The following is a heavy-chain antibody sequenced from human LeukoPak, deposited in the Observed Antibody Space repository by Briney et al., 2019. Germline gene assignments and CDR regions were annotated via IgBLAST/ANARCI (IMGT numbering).Heavy chain of an antibody. Sequence: GGSLRLSCAASGFTFSSYWMHWVRPAPGKGLVWVSGINSDGSSTRYADSVKGRFTISRDNAKNTLYLQMNGLRAEDTAVYYCSRGGAPTGITVPTAVYWYFDLWGRGTLVTVSS. V-gene: IGHV3-74*01. J-gene: IGHJ2*01. CDR1: GFTFSSYW. CDR3: SRGGAPTGITVPTAVYWYFDL. CDR2: INSDGSST. D-gene: IGHD1-20*01.